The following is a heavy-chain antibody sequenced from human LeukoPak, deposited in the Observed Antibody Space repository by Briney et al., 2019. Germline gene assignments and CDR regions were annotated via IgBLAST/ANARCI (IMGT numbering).Heavy chain of an antibody. CDR3: VKPPRLSIIRGEGMDV. D-gene: IGHD3-10*01. CDR2: INSGGDDT. Sequence: GGSLRLSCAGSGSTFRTYAMGWVRQAPGKGLEWVSSINSGGDDTYYADSVKGRFTISRDNFKNTLYLQMNSLRAEDTAVYYCVKPPRLSIIRGEGMDVWGQGTPVTVSS. J-gene: IGHJ6*02. CDR1: GSTFRTYA. V-gene: IGHV3-23*01.